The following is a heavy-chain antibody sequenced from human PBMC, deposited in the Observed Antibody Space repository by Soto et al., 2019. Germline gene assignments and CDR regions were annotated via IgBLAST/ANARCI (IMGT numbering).Heavy chain of an antibody. CDR2: INHSGST. V-gene: IGHV4-34*01. CDR3: ARGPTVTTSWFDP. D-gene: IGHD4-17*01. CDR1: GGSFSGYC. Sequence: SETLSLTCAVYGGSFSGYCWSWIRQPPGKGLEWIGEINHSGSTNYNPSLKSRVTISVDTSKNQFSLKLSSVTAADTAVYYCARGPTVTTSWFDPWGQGTLVTVYS. J-gene: IGHJ5*02.